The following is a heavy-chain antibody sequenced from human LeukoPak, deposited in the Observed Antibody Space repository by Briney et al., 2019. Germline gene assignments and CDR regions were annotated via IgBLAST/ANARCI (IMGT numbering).Heavy chain of an antibody. V-gene: IGHV3-23*01. D-gene: IGHD3-3*01. Sequence: PGGSLRLSCAASGFIFSNYGMTWVRQAPGKGLEWVSIINYSGTDTYYADSVKGRFTISRDNSKNTLYLQMNSLRAEDTAVYYCAKSGLNRFDYWGQGILVTVSS. CDR1: GFIFSNYG. J-gene: IGHJ4*02. CDR3: AKSGLNRFDY. CDR2: INYSGTDT.